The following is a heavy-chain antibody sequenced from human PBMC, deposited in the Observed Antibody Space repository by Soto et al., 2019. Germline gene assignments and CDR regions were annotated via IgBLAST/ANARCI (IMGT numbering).Heavy chain of an antibody. CDR2: MSYDGSNK. CDR1: GFTFSSYA. CDR3: ARARLDTPALDY. V-gene: IGHV3-30-3*01. J-gene: IGHJ4*02. D-gene: IGHD2-2*01. Sequence: QVQLVESGGGVVQPGRSLRLSCAASGFTFSSYAMHWVRQAPGKGLEWVAVMSYDGSNKYYADSVKGRFTISRDNSNNTLYLQMNSLRAEDTAVYYCARARLDTPALDYWGQGTLVTVSS.